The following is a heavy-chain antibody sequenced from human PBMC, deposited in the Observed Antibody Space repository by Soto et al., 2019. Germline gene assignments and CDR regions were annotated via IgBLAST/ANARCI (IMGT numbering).Heavy chain of an antibody. CDR3: ARDYCSGGSCYLLDY. D-gene: IGHD2-15*01. V-gene: IGHV3-48*01. Sequence: GGSLRLSCAASGFTFSSYSMNWVRQAPGKGLEWVSYISSSSSTIYYADSVKGRFTISRDNAKNSLYLQMNSLRAEDTAVYYCARDYCSGGSCYLLDYWGQGTLVTVSS. J-gene: IGHJ4*02. CDR1: GFTFSSYS. CDR2: ISSSSSTI.